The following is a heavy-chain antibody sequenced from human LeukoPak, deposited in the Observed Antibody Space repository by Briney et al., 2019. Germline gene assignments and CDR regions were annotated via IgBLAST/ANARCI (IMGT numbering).Heavy chain of an antibody. CDR1: GYTLTELS. CDR2: FDPEDGET. J-gene: IGHJ6*03. D-gene: IGHD3-10*01. Sequence: ASVKVSCKVSGYTLTELSMHWVRQAPGKGLEWMGGFDPEDGETIYAQKFQGRVTMTRDTSISTAYMELSRLRSDDTAVYYCARDWFYGSGSYCNYYYYYYMDVWGKGTTVTVS. V-gene: IGHV1-24*01. CDR3: ARDWFYGSGSYCNYYYYYYMDV.